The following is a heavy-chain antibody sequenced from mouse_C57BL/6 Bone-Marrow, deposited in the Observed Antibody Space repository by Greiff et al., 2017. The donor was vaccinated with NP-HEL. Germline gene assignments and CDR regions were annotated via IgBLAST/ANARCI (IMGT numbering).Heavy chain of an antibody. CDR1: GYAFSSSW. D-gene: IGHD1-1*01. Sequence: VQRVESGPELVKPGASVKISCKASGYAFSSSWMNWVKQRPGKGLEWIGRIYPGDGDTNYNGKFKGKATLTADKSSITAYMQLSSLTSEDSAVYVCASRYYYGSSLFAYWGQGTLVTVSA. J-gene: IGHJ3*01. CDR2: IYPGDGDT. CDR3: ASRYYYGSSLFAY. V-gene: IGHV1-82*01.